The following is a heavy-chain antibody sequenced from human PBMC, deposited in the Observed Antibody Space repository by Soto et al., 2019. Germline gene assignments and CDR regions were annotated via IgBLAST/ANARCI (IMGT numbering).Heavy chain of an antibody. CDR3: ARGGIH. Sequence: GGSLRLSCAASAFTFNSHEMNWVRQAPGKGLEWISSISGSGTTNYAESVKGRFTISRDNAHKSLFLEMKDLRVEDTAVYYCARGGIHWGQGTLVTVSS. D-gene: IGHD3-16*01. J-gene: IGHJ4*02. V-gene: IGHV3-48*03. CDR1: AFTFNSHE. CDR2: ISGSGTT.